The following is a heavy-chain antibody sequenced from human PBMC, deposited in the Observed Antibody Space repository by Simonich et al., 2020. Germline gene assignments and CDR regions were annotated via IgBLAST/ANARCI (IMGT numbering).Heavy chain of an antibody. J-gene: IGHJ3*02. V-gene: IGHV1-2*02. Sequence: QVQLVQSGAEVKKPGASVKVSCKASGYTFTGYYMHWVRQAPGQGLEWLGRINPNSGGTNYAQKFKGRVTMTRDTSISTAYMELSRLRSDDTAVYYCARARLYSSSHAFDIWGQGTMVTVSS. CDR2: INPNSGGT. D-gene: IGHD6-6*01. CDR3: ARARLYSSSHAFDI. CDR1: GYTFTGYY.